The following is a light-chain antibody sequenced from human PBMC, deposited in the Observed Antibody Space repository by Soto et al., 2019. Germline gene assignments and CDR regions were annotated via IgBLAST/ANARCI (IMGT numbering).Light chain of an antibody. CDR2: GAS. J-gene: IGKJ1*01. CDR1: ESVRSGY. Sequence: EIVLTQSPGTLSLSPGERATLSCRASESVRSGYLAWYQQKPGQAPRLLIFGASSRATGIPDRFSGRGSGTDFTLTISRLEPDDFAVYYCQQYAYSPQTFGQGTKVDNK. V-gene: IGKV3-20*01. CDR3: QQYAYSPQT.